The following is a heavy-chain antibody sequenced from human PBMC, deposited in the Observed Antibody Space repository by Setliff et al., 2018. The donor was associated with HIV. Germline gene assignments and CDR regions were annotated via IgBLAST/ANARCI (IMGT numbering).Heavy chain of an antibody. CDR2: INQDGSEQ. CDR3: ARVRSYGSAYDAFDV. D-gene: IGHD3-10*01. V-gene: IGHV3-7*01. CDR1: GFTFSSYS. Sequence: PGGSLRLSCAASGFTFSSYSMNWVRQSPGKGLEWVANINQDGSEQNFVDSVTGRFTISRDNAKNSLYVQMNSLRVDDTAVYYCARVRSYGSAYDAFDVWGPGTMVTVSS. J-gene: IGHJ3*01.